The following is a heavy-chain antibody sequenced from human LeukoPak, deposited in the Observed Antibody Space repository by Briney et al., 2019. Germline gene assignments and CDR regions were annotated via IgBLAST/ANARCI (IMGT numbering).Heavy chain of an antibody. CDR1: GYTFTSYY. V-gene: IGHV1-2*02. J-gene: IGHJ4*02. Sequence: GASVKVSCKASGYTFTSYYIHWVRQAPGQGLEWMGWINPNSGGTNYAQKFQGRVTMTRDTSISTAYMELSRLRSDDTAVYYCARSRWIQLWFYNYWGQGTLVTVSS. CDR2: INPNSGGT. D-gene: IGHD5-18*01. CDR3: ARSRWIQLWFYNY.